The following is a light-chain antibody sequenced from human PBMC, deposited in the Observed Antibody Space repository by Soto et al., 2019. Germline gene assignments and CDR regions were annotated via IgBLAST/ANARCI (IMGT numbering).Light chain of an antibody. CDR2: GAS. Sequence: ETVLTQSPGTLSLSPVERPTLSCRASQSVSRNNLVWYQQRHGQPPRLIIYGASSRATGIKDRFSGSGSGTDFSLTISRMEPEEFAVYYCQQHGDSPITFGQGKRLAI. J-gene: IGKJ5*01. CDR3: QQHGDSPIT. V-gene: IGKV3-20*01. CDR1: QSVSRNN.